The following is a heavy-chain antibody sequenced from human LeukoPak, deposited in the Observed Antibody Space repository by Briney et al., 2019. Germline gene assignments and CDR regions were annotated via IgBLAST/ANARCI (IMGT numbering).Heavy chain of an antibody. V-gene: IGHV4-38-2*01. J-gene: IGHJ3*02. Sequence: ASETLSLTCAVSGYSISSGYYWGWIRQPPGKGLEWIGSIYHSGSTYYNPSLKSRVTISVDTSKNQFSLKLSSVTAADTAVYYCARWTGTTDAFDIWAKGTMVTVSS. CDR1: GYSISSGYY. CDR2: IYHSGST. D-gene: IGHD1-7*01. CDR3: ARWTGTTDAFDI.